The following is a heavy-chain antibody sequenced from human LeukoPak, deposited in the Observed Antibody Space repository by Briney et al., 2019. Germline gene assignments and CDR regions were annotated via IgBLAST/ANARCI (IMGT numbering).Heavy chain of an antibody. J-gene: IGHJ4*02. Sequence: ASVKVSCKASGYTPAPYAIHWVRQASGQRPEWLGWINADNGNTKYPQKFQGRVTITRDTSANTVYMDLSRLTSEDSAVHYCATARLRLPDWTGDFWGQGTLVTVSS. CDR3: ATARLRLPDWTGDF. D-gene: IGHD3-9*01. CDR1: GYTPAPYA. CDR2: INADNGNT. V-gene: IGHV1-3*01.